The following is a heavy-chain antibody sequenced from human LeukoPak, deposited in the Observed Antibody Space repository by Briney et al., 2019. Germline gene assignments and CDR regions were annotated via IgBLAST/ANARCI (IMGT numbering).Heavy chain of an antibody. CDR2: IWYDGSNK. V-gene: IGHV3-33*01. CDR3: ARPTSYDYVWGSYRLDY. D-gene: IGHD3-16*02. CDR1: GFTFSSYG. Sequence: GRSLRLSCAASGFTFSSYGMHWVRQAPGKGLEWVAVIWYDGSNKYYADSVKGRFTSSRDNSKNTLYLQMDSLRAEDTAVYYCARPTSYDYVWGSYRLDYWGQGTLVTVSS. J-gene: IGHJ4*02.